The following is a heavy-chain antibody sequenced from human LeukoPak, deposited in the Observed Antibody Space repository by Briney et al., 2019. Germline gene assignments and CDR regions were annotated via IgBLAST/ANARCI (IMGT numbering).Heavy chain of an antibody. CDR1: GYTFINYG. V-gene: IGHV1-18*01. CDR3: ARIVPRYYSMDV. D-gene: IGHD1-26*01. J-gene: IGHJ6*02. CDR2: ISSYNGNT. Sequence: GASVKVSCKASGYTFINYGISWVRQAPGQGLEWMGWISSYNGNTNYAQKFQGRVTMTTDTSTSTANMELRSLRSDDTAVYYCARIVPRYYSMDVWGQGTTVTV.